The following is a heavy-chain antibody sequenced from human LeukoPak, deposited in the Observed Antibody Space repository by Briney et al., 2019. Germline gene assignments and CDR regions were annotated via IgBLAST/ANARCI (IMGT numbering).Heavy chain of an antibody. V-gene: IGHV1-69*04. Sequence: VKVSCKASGGTFSSYAISWVRQAPGQGLEWMGRIIPILGIANYAQKFQGRVTITADKSTSTAYMELSSLRSEDTAVYYCARGVVAVAGTRILQLDYWGQGTLVTVSS. CDR1: GGTFSSYA. CDR3: ARGVVAVAGTRILQLDY. CDR2: IIPILGIA. D-gene: IGHD6-19*01. J-gene: IGHJ4*02.